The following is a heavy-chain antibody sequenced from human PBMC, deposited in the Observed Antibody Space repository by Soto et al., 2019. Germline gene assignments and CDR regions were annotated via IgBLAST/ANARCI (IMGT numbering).Heavy chain of an antibody. CDR1: GDTFSRYA. CDR2: VIPLFRTT. CDR3: VPLQPSAIVGRPGVDV. D-gene: IGHD6-6*01. Sequence: QVQLVQSGAEVKKPGSSVKVSCKASGDTFSRYAITWVRQAPGQGLEWMGGVIPLFRTTNYAQKFQGRVTITADESTTTAYMELSDLRSEDTAVYYCVPLQPSAIVGRPGVDVWGQGTTVTVS. V-gene: IGHV1-69*01. J-gene: IGHJ6*02.